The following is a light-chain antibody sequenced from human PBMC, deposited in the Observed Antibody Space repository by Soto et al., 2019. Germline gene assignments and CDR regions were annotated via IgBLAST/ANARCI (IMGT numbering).Light chain of an antibody. CDR1: SSDVGAYNY. Sequence: QSVLTQPRSVSGSPGQSVTISCTGTSSDVGAYNYVSWYQQHPGKAPKLMIYHVSNRPSGVSYRFSGSKSGNTASLTISGLQAEDEADYYCSSYTTRSSSVFGTGTKVTVL. CDR2: HVS. J-gene: IGLJ1*01. CDR3: SSYTTRSSSV. V-gene: IGLV2-14*03.